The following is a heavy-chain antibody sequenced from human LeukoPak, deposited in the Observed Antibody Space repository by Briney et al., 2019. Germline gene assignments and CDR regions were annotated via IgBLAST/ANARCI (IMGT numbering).Heavy chain of an antibody. J-gene: IGHJ2*01. CDR1: GFTFSSYA. CDR3: AKGMFGYLGGLYWYFDL. CDR2: ISGSGGST. Sequence: GGSLRLSCAASGFTFSSYAMSWVRQAPGKGLEWVSGISGSGGSTYYADSVKGRFTISRDNSKNTLYLQMNSLGAEDTAVYYCAKGMFGYLGGLYWYFDLWGRGTLVTVSS. D-gene: IGHD3-22*01. V-gene: IGHV3-23*01.